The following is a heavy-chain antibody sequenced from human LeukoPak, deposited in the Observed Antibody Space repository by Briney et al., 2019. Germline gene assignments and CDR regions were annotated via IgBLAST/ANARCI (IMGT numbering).Heavy chain of an antibody. CDR1: GYTFTSYG. V-gene: IGHV1-18*01. J-gene: IGHJ4*02. CDR3: ARDRGYNWNYGYPIFDY. D-gene: IGHD1-7*01. Sequence: ASVKVSCKASGYTFTSYGISWGRQAPGQGLEWMGWISAYNGNTNYAQKLQGRVTMTTDTSTSTAYMELRSLRSDDTAVYYCARDRGYNWNYGYPIFDYWGQGTLVTVSS. CDR2: ISAYNGNT.